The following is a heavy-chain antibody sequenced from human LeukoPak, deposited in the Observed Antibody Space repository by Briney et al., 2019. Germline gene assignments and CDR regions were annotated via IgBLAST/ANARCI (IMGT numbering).Heavy chain of an antibody. CDR2: IIPIFGTA. V-gene: IGHV1-69*05. CDR1: GGTFSGYA. Sequence: SVKVSCKASGGTFSGYAISWVRQAPGQGLEWMGRIIPIFGTANYAQKFQGRVTITTDESTSTAYMELSSLRSEDTAVYYCARATTLYYDSSGYYYGYWGQGTLVTVSS. D-gene: IGHD3-22*01. CDR3: ARATTLYYDSSGYYYGY. J-gene: IGHJ4*02.